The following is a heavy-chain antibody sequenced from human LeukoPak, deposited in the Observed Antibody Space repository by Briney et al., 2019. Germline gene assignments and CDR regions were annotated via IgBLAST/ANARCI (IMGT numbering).Heavy chain of an antibody. CDR3: ARGPYDSSGYRFDY. D-gene: IGHD3-22*01. CDR2: IYSGGST. Sequence: GGSLRLSCAASEFTFSSYGMHWVRQAPGKGLEWVSVIYSGGSTYYADSVKGRFTISRDNSKNTLYLQMNSLRAEDTAVYYCARGPYDSSGYRFDYWGQGTLVTVSS. CDR1: EFTFSSYG. V-gene: IGHV3-66*01. J-gene: IGHJ4*02.